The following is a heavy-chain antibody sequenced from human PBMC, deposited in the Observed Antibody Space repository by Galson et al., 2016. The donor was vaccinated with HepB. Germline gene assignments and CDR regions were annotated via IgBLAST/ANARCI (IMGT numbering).Heavy chain of an antibody. Sequence: SETLSLTCVVSGASVNSSNWWTWVRQAPGTGLEWIGEIYHTGTSNNNPSLLSRFTMSIDNSRNHFSLNLKEVTAADTAVYYCARTSGNPSHFDLWGQGTLVTVSS. D-gene: IGHD3-10*01. J-gene: IGHJ4*02. CDR3: ARTSGNPSHFDL. V-gene: IGHV4/OR15-8*02. CDR1: GASVNSSNW. CDR2: IYHTGTS.